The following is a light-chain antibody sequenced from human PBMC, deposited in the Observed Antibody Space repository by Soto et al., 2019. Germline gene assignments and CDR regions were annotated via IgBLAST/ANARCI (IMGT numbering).Light chain of an antibody. CDR1: QNVKDH. V-gene: IGKV3-11*01. CDR3: QQRSTWPPWT. Sequence: EIVLTQSPDTLSVSPGDGATLSCRASQNVKDHLAWYQQKPGQSPRLLIYDASNRATGIPGRFNGSGSGTDFTLTIARLEPDDSSVYYCQQRSTWPPWTFGRGTKGDIK. J-gene: IGKJ1*01. CDR2: DAS.